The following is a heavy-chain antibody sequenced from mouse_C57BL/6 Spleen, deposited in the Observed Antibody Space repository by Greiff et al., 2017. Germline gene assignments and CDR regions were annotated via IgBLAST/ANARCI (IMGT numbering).Heavy chain of an antibody. CDR1: GFTFSDYG. J-gene: IGHJ4*01. Sequence: EVKLVESGGGLVKPGGSLKLSCAASGFTFSDYGMHWVRQAPEKGLEWVAYISSGSSTIYYADTVKGRFTISRDNAKNTLFLQMTSLRSEDTAMYYCARLAYGNYDAMGYWGQGTSVTVSS. V-gene: IGHV5-17*01. D-gene: IGHD2-1*01. CDR2: ISSGSSTI. CDR3: ARLAYGNYDAMGY.